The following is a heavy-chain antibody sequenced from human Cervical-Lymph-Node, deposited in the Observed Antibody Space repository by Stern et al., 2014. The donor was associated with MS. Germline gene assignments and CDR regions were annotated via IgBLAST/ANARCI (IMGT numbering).Heavy chain of an antibody. CDR1: GYTFTSYA. CDR2: INGGKGKT. V-gene: IGHV1-3*01. Sequence: VQLVQSGAEVKKPGASVKVSCKASGYTFTSYAMHWVRQAPGQRLEWMGWINGGKGKTKYSQKFKGRVNINRDTSASTAYMELRSLRSEDTAVYYCAREGRRSNVGYWGQGTLVTVSS. CDR3: AREGRRSNVGY. D-gene: IGHD4-11*01. J-gene: IGHJ4*02.